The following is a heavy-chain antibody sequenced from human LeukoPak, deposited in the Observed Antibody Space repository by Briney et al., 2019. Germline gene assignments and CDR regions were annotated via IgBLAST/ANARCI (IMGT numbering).Heavy chain of an antibody. CDR1: GYTFTSYY. CDR3: ARVRTRVVATQNWYFDL. J-gene: IGHJ2*01. D-gene: IGHD5-12*01. V-gene: IGHV1-2*02. CDR2: INPNSGGT. Sequence: ASVKVSCKASGYTFTSYYMHWVRQAPGQGLEWMGWINPNSGGTNYAQKFQGRVTMTRDTSISTAYMELSRLRSDDTAVYYCARVRTRVVATQNWYFDLWGRGTLVTVSS.